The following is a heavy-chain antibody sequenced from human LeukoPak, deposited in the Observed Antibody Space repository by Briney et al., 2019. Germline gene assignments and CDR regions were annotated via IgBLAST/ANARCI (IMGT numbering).Heavy chain of an antibody. CDR3: ARHGSCGSGGSCYSGWFDP. CDR1: GGSISSYY. J-gene: IGHJ5*02. V-gene: IGHV4-59*08. Sequence: SETLSLTCTVSGGSISSYYWSWIRQPPGKGLEWIGYIYYSGSTNYNPSLKSRVTISVDTSKNQFSLKLSSVTAADTAVYYCARHGSCGSGGSCYSGWFDPWGQGTLVTVSS. D-gene: IGHD2-15*01. CDR2: IYYSGST.